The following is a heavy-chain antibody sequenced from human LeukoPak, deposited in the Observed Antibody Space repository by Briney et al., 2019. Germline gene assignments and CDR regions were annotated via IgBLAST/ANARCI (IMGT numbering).Heavy chain of an antibody. CDR3: AKDGHYDYVWGSYRSGY. Sequence: GGSLRLSCAASGFTFSSYAMSWVRQAPGKGLEWVPAISGSGGSTYYADSVKGRFTISRDNSKNTLYLQMNSPRAEDTAVYYCAKDGHYDYVWGSYRSGYWGQGTLVTVSS. CDR1: GFTFSSYA. CDR2: ISGSGGST. D-gene: IGHD3-16*02. V-gene: IGHV3-23*01. J-gene: IGHJ4*02.